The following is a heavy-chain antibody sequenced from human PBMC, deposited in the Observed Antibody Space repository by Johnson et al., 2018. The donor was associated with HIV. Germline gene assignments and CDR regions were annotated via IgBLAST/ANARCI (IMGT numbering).Heavy chain of an antibody. J-gene: IGHJ3*01. CDR3: AREGVSGSYYDAFDL. CDR2: ISGGGSAI. CDR1: GFTFSDYY. V-gene: IGHV3-11*04. D-gene: IGHD1-26*01. Sequence: QVQLVESGGGLVKPGGSLRLSCAVSGFTFSDYYMSWIRQAPGKGLEWISYISGGGSAIYYADSVKGRFTISRDNSKNTLFLQMDSLRADDTAVYYCAREGVSGSYYDAFDLWGQGTMVTVSS.